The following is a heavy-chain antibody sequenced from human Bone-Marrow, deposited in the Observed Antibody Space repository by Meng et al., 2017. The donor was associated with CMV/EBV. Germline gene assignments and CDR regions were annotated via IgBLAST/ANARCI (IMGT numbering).Heavy chain of an antibody. J-gene: IGHJ4*02. Sequence: QVQLVQSGAEVKKPGASVKVSCKASGYTFTGYYMHWVRQAPGQGLEWMGWINPNSGGTNYAQKFQGRVTMTRDTSISTAYMELSSVTAADTAVYYCARDSGSADYWGQGTLVTVSS. CDR1: GYTFTGYY. CDR3: ARDSGSADY. V-gene: IGHV1-2*02. D-gene: IGHD6-25*01. CDR2: INPNSGGT.